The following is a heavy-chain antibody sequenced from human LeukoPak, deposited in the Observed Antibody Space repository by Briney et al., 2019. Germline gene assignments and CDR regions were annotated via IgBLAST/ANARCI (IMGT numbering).Heavy chain of an antibody. V-gene: IGHV4-59*02. CDR1: GGSVSSYY. Sequence: PSEPLSLTCTVSGGSVSSYYWSWIRQPPGKGLEWMGYIYYCGSTNYNPSLKSRVTISVDTSKNQFSLKLSSVTAADTAVYYCARAPGYCSSTSCYFFGAFDIWGQGTMVTVSS. J-gene: IGHJ3*02. CDR2: IYYCGST. D-gene: IGHD2-2*01. CDR3: ARAPGYCSSTSCYFFGAFDI.